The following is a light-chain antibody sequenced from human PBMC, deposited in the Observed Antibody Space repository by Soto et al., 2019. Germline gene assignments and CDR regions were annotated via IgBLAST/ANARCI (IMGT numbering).Light chain of an antibody. CDR1: QSVSNN. Sequence: EIVMTQSPATLSVSPRERATLSCRASQSVSNNLAWYQQRPGQAPRLLMYGASSRATGIPARFSGSGSGTEFTLTISSLQSEDFAVYYCHQYNSWPRGTFGPGTKVEIK. V-gene: IGKV3-15*01. CDR3: HQYNSWPRGT. J-gene: IGKJ3*01. CDR2: GAS.